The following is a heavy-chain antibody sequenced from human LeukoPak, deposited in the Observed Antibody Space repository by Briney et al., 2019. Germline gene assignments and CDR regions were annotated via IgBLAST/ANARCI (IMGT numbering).Heavy chain of an antibody. V-gene: IGHV3-23*01. CDR2: ISGSGGST. CDR3: AKEAWELDAFDI. D-gene: IGHD1-7*01. CDR1: GFTFGNCA. Sequence: GGSLRLSCAASGFTFGNCAMSWVRQAPGKGLEWVSAISGSGGSTYYADSVKGRFTISRDNSKNTLYLQMNSLRAEDTALYYCAKEAWELDAFDIWGQGTMVTVSS. J-gene: IGHJ3*02.